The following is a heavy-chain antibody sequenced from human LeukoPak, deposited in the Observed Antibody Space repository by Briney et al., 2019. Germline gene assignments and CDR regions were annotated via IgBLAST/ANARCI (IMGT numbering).Heavy chain of an antibody. J-gene: IGHJ3*02. CDR2: IYTGGST. D-gene: IGHD3-22*01. CDR1: GGSIISYY. CDR3: ARDINDSSGYYYRPAFDI. Sequence: SETLSLTCTVSGGSIISYYWSWIRQPAGKGLEWIGRIYTGGSTNYNPSLKSRVTMSVDTSKNQFSLKLSSVTAADTAVYYCARDINDSSGYYYRPAFDIWGQGTMVTVSS. V-gene: IGHV4-4*07.